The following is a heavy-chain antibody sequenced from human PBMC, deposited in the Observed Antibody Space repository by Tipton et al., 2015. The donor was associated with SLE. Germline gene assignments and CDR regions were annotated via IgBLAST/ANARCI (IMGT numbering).Heavy chain of an antibody. CDR3: ARDLTRGNFVNWYFDL. J-gene: IGHJ2*01. CDR1: GDSIDSDTYY. D-gene: IGHD1-26*01. CDR2: IYFGGYP. Sequence: TLSLTCNVSGDSIDSDTYYWNWIRQHPGKGLEWIGYIYFGGYPYYNPSLEGRATISLDTSSNQVSLRLTSVTAADTAIYFCARDLTRGNFVNWYFDLWGRGTLVTVSS. V-gene: IGHV4-31*03.